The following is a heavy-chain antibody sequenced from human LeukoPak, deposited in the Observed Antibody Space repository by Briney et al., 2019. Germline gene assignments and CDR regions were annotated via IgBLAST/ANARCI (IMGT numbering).Heavy chain of an antibody. CDR3: AKDSSGAYYMDV. J-gene: IGHJ6*03. Sequence: PGGSLRLSCAASGFTFDDYAMHWVRQAPGKGLEWVSLISWDGGSTYYADSVKGRFTISRDNSKNSLYLQMNSLRAEDTALYYCAKDSSGAYYMDVWGKGTTVTVSS. V-gene: IGHV3-43D*03. CDR2: ISWDGGST. D-gene: IGHD3-10*01. CDR1: GFTFDDYA.